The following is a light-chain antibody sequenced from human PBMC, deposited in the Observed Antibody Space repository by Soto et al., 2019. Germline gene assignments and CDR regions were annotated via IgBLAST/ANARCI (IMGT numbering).Light chain of an antibody. CDR1: SRDVGSFNR. V-gene: IGLV2-18*02. CDR2: GVT. Sequence: QSVLTQPPSLSGSPGQSVTISCTGTSRDVGSFNRVSWYQQPPGAAPKLLIYGVTNRPSGVPDRFSGSKSGNTASLTISGLQAEDEADYYCSSFTSSNTYVFGSGTKLTVL. J-gene: IGLJ1*01. CDR3: SSFTSSNTYV.